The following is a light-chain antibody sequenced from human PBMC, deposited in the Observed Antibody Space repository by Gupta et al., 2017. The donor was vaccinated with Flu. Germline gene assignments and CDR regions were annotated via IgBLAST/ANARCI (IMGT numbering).Light chain of an antibody. CDR3: QSYDNSLSGYVV. J-gene: IGLJ2*01. V-gene: IGLV1-40*01. CDR1: SSNIGAGYD. CDR2: GTS. Sequence: QSMLTQPPTVSGAPGQRVTISCTGNSSNIGAGYDIQWYQQLPGTAPKLLIFGTSNRPSGVPDRFSGSKSGTSGSLAITGLQAADEAPYYCQSYDNSLSGYVVFGGGTMLTV.